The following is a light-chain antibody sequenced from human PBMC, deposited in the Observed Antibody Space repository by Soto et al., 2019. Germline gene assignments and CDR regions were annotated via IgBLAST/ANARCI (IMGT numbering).Light chain of an antibody. V-gene: IGKV1-39*01. CDR3: HQSYSAPPT. Sequence: DIQMTQSPSSLSASVGDRVTITCRASQRISGYLNWFQQKPGKAPNLLVYHTSTWQSGVPPRFSGSGSGTDFTLTISSLQPEDFASYYCHQSYSAPPTFGQGTKLDIK. CDR1: QRISGY. J-gene: IGKJ2*01. CDR2: HTS.